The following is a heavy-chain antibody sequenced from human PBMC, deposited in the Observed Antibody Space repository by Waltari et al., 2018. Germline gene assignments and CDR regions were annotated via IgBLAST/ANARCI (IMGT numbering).Heavy chain of an antibody. Sequence: QVQLVQSGPEVKKPGASVEVSCKASGYVFTGYYIHWVRQAPGQGLEWMGWINPNSGGRNYAQKVQGRVTMTRDTSISTVYMELSRLRSDDTAVYYCAHSTPPYYYDESGFNPFDYWGQGTLVTVSS. V-gene: IGHV1-2*02. J-gene: IGHJ4*02. CDR3: AHSTPPYYYDESGFNPFDY. CDR2: INPNSGGR. D-gene: IGHD3-22*01. CDR1: GYVFTGYY.